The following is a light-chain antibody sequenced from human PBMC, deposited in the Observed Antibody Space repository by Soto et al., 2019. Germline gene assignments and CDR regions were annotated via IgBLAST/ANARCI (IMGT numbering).Light chain of an antibody. CDR1: ASNIGRDP. V-gene: IGLV1-44*01. CDR3: AGWDGSLKGFV. J-gene: IGLJ1*01. CDR2: ENN. Sequence: QSVLTQPPSASGAPGQSVTISCSGSASNIGRDPVNWYQQFPGTAPNPLIYENNHRPSGVPDRFSGSKSGTSASLVISGLQSEDEAEYFCAGWDGSLKGFVFGTGTKLTVL.